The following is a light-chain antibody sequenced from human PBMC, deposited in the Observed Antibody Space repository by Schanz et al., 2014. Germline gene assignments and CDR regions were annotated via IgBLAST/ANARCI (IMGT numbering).Light chain of an antibody. V-gene: IGKV1-8*01. Sequence: AIRMTQSPSSLSASTGDRVTITCRASQGISSYLAWYQQKPGKAPKLLIYAASTLQSGVPSRFSCSGSGTDFTLTISCLQSEDFAVYYCQQYNNWPPEGTFGQGTKVEIK. CDR3: QQYNNWPPEGT. CDR2: AAS. J-gene: IGKJ1*01. CDR1: QGISSY.